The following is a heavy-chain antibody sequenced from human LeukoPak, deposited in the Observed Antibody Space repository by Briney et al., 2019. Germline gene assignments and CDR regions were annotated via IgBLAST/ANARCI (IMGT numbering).Heavy chain of an antibody. CDR1: GFTFSSYE. CDR2: ISSSGSNI. V-gene: IGHV3-48*03. CDR3: AGIDGFRFPFWFDP. Sequence: GGSLRLSCAASGFTFSSYEMNWVRQAPGKGLEWVSYISSSGSNIYYADSVKGRFTISRDNAKNSLYLQMNSLRAEDTAVYYCAGIDGFRFPFWFDPRVQGTLPTVS. J-gene: IGHJ5*02. D-gene: IGHD1-14*01.